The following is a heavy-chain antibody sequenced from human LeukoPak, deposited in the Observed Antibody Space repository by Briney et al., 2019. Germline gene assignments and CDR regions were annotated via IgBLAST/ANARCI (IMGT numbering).Heavy chain of an antibody. CDR2: IYYSGST. J-gene: IGHJ4*02. Sequence: SETLSLTCTVSGGSISSYYWSWIRQPPGKGLEWIGYIYYSGSTNYNPSLKSRVTISVDTSKNQFSLKLSSVTAADTAVYYCARVRSSGWNDYWGQGTLVTVSS. V-gene: IGHV4-59*01. CDR1: GGSISSYY. D-gene: IGHD6-19*01. CDR3: ARVRSSGWNDY.